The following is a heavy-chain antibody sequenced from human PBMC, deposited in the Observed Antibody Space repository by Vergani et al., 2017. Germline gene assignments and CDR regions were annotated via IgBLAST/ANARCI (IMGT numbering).Heavy chain of an antibody. J-gene: IGHJ4*02. CDR1: GYSISSGYY. Sequence: QVQLQESGPGLVKPSETLSLTCAVSGYSISSGYYWGWIRQPPGKGLEWIGEINHSGSTNYNPSLKSRVTISVDTSKNQFSLKLSSVTAADTAVYYCARAIGGYCSSTSCPFDYWGQGTLVTVSS. D-gene: IGHD2-2*01. V-gene: IGHV4-38-2*01. CDR3: ARAIGGYCSSTSCPFDY. CDR2: INHSGST.